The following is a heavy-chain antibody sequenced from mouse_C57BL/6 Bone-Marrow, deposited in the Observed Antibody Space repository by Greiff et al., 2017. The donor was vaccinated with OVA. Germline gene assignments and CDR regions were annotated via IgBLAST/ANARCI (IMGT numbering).Heavy chain of an antibody. CDR1: GFTFSSYG. D-gene: IGHD2-2*01. J-gene: IGHJ2*01. CDR2: ISSGGSYT. Sequence: DVMLVESGGDLVKPGGSLKLSCAASGFTFSSYGMSWVRQTPDKRLEWVATISSGGSYTYYPDSVKGRFTLSRDNAKNTLYLQMSSLKSEDTAMYYCARHGYDDDYWGQGTTLTVSS. V-gene: IGHV5-6*02. CDR3: ARHGYDDDY.